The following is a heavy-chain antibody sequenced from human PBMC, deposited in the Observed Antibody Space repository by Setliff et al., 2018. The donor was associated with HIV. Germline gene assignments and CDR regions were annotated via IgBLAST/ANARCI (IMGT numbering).Heavy chain of an antibody. Sequence: PGGSLRLSCVASGFTFNSAWMTWVRQAPGKGLEWVGRIKSKTDGGTTDYAAPVKGRFAISRDDSKNTLYLQMNSLKTEDTAVYYCTTDVNYYDSSGYPWGQGTLVTVSS. D-gene: IGHD3-22*01. J-gene: IGHJ4*02. CDR3: TTDVNYYDSSGYP. CDR2: IKSKTDGGTT. CDR1: GFTFNSAW. V-gene: IGHV3-15*01.